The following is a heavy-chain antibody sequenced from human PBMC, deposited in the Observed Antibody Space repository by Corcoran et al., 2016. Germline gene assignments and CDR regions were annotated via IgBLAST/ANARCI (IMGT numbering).Heavy chain of an antibody. CDR1: GFTFSSYA. J-gene: IGHJ6*02. V-gene: IGHV3-23*01. Sequence: EVQLFESRGGLGPPGGSLRHSCAASGFTFSSYAMSWVRQAPGQGLEWVSAISSSGGSTYYADSVKGRLTISRDNSKNKLYLQMNSLGAEDTAVYYCAKSAAAGTHYYYVMDVWGQGTTVTVSS. D-gene: IGHD6-13*01. CDR3: AKSAAAGTHYYYVMDV. CDR2: ISSSGGST.